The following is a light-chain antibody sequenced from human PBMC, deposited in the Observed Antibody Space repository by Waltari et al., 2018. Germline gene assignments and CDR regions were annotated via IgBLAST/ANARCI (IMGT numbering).Light chain of an antibody. J-gene: IGLJ2*01. CDR1: STDVGGYNY. V-gene: IGLV2-14*03. Sequence: QSALTQPASVSGSPGQSITISCTGTSTDVGGYNYVSWYQQQPGKAPKLLIYNGNNRPSGISNRFSGSKSGNTASLTISGLQDEDEADYYCSSYSPSTTLGIFGGGTRLTVL. CDR2: NGN. CDR3: SSYSPSTTLGI.